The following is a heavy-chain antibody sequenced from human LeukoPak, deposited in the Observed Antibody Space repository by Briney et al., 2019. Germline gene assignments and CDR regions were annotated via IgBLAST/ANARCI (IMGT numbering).Heavy chain of an antibody. CDR3: ATPGGAVAGLRTSANY. J-gene: IGHJ4*02. V-gene: IGHV7-4-1*02. CDR1: GYNFSSYA. Sequence: GASVKVSCKASGYNFSSYAMNWVRQAPGQGLEWMGWINTNTGNPTYAQGFTGRFVFSLDTSVSTAYLQISSLKAEDTAVYYCATPGGAVAGLRTSANYWGQGTLVTVSS. CDR2: INTNTGNP. D-gene: IGHD6-19*01.